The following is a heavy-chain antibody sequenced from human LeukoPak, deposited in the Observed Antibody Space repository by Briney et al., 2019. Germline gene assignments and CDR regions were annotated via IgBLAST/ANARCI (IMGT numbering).Heavy chain of an antibody. CDR2: IKSKTDGGTT. Sequence: GGSLRLSCAASGFTFSNAWMSWVRQAPGKGLEWVGRIKSKTDGGTTDYAAPVKGRFTISRDDSKDTLYLQMNSLKTEDTAVYYCTTDLLVYNWNYDWFDPWGQGTLVTVSS. CDR1: GFTFSNAW. CDR3: TTDLLVYNWNYDWFDP. J-gene: IGHJ5*02. V-gene: IGHV3-15*01. D-gene: IGHD1-7*01.